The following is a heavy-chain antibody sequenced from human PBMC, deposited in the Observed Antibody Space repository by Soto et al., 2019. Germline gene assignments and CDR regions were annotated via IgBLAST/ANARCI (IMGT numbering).Heavy chain of an antibody. J-gene: IGHJ4*02. D-gene: IGHD3-10*01. CDR1: GGSISSGGYY. CDR2: IYSSGST. V-gene: IGHV4-31*03. Sequence: QVQLQESGPGLVKPSQTLSLTCTVSGGSISSGGYYWSWIRQHPGKGLEWIGYIYSSGSTYYNPSLTSRVTISVDTSKNQFSLKLSSVTAADTAVYYCARVGRRSYYYGSEDYWGQGTLVTVSS. CDR3: ARVGRRSYYYGSEDY.